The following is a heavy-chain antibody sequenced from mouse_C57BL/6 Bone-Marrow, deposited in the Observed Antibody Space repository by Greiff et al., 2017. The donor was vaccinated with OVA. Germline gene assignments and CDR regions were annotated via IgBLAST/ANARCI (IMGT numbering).Heavy chain of an antibody. V-gene: IGHV14-1*01. CDR1: GFNIKDYY. J-gene: IGHJ2*01. CDR3: TTDGYYLDY. CDR2: IDPEDGDT. D-gene: IGHD2-3*01. Sequence: VQLQQSGAELVRPGASVKLSCTASGFNIKDYYMHWVKQRPEPGLEWIGRIDPEDGDTSSAPKFPGKAPMTADTTSNTAYRQLSSLTSEDTAVDYGTTDGYYLDYWGQGTTLTVSA.